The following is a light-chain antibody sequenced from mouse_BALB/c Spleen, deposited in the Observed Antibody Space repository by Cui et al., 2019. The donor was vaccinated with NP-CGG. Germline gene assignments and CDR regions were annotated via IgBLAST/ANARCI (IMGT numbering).Light chain of an antibody. Sequence: AVLSQESALTTSPGETVTLTCHSSTGAVTTTNYANWVQEKPDHLFTGLIGGTNNRAPGVPGRFSGSLIGDKAALTITGAQTEDEAIYFCALWYSNHWVFGGGTKLTVL. CDR2: GTN. CDR3: ALWYSNHWV. CDR1: TGAVTTTNY. J-gene: IGLJ1*01. V-gene: IGLV1*01.